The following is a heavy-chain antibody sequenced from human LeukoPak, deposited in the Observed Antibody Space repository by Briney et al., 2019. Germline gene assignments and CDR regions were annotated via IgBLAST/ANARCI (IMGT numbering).Heavy chain of an antibody. CDR3: ARDRADQRRDQNWFDP. CDR1: GGSISSGDYY. Sequence: SETLSLTCTVSGGSISSGDYYWSWIRQPPGKRLEWIGYIYYSGSTYYNPSLKSRVAISVDTSKNQFSLKLSSVTAADTAVYYCARDRADQRRDQNWFDPWGQGTLVTVSS. V-gene: IGHV4-30-4*01. CDR2: IYYSGST. D-gene: IGHD3-10*01. J-gene: IGHJ5*02.